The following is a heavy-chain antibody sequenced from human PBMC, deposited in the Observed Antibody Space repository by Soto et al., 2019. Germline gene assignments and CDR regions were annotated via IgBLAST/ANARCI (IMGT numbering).Heavy chain of an antibody. CDR2: ISYDGSNK. J-gene: IGHJ4*02. CDR3: AKEEFYGDYIDY. Sequence: GGSLRLSCAASGFTFSSYGMHWVRQAPGKGLEWVAVISYDGSNKYYADSVKGRFTISRDNSKNTLYLQMNSLSAEDTAVYYCAKEEFYGDYIDYWGQGTLVTVSS. V-gene: IGHV3-30*18. CDR1: GFTFSSYG. D-gene: IGHD4-17*01.